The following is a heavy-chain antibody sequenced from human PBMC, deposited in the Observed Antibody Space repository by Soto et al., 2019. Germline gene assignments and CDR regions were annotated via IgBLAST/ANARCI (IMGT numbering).Heavy chain of an antibody. Sequence: GGSLRLSCAASGFTFSSYAMSWVRQAPGKGLEWVSAISGSGGSTYYADSVKGRFTISRDNSKNTLYLQMNSLRAEDTAVYYCAKAPYCGGDCYSYFQHWGQGTLVTVSS. D-gene: IGHD2-21*02. CDR3: AKAPYCGGDCYSYFQH. V-gene: IGHV3-23*01. J-gene: IGHJ1*01. CDR1: GFTFSSYA. CDR2: ISGSGGST.